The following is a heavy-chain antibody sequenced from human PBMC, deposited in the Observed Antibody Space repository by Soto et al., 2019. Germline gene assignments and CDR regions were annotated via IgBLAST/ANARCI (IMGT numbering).Heavy chain of an antibody. CDR1: GGSITNDGYY. CDR2: IYYSGST. CDR3: ARYSGYDYLDY. D-gene: IGHD5-12*01. Sequence: QVQLQESGPGLVKPSQTLSLTCTVSGGSITNDGYYWSWIRQPPGKGLEWIGYIYYSGSTYYNLSLKSRVTISVDTSENHFSLMLTSVTAADTAVYYCARYSGYDYLDYWVQGTLVTVSS. J-gene: IGHJ4*02. V-gene: IGHV4-31*03.